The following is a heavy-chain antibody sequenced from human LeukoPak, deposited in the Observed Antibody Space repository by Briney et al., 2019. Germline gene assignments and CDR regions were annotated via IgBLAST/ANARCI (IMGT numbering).Heavy chain of an antibody. J-gene: IGHJ4*02. V-gene: IGHV1-8*01. D-gene: IGHD6-13*01. CDR1: GYTFTNYD. CDR3: ARGLRREQQLLRAFDY. Sequence: ASVKVSCKASGYTFTNYDINWVRQASGQGLEWMGWMNPNSGNTGSAQKFQGRVTMTSNTSISTAYMELSSLGSEDTAVYYCARGLRREQQLLRAFDYWGQGTPVTVSS. CDR2: MNPNSGNT.